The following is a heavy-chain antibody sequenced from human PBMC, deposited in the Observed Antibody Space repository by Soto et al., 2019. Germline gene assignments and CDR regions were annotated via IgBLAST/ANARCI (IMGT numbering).Heavy chain of an antibody. Sequence: QVQLVQSGAEVKKPGSSVKVSCKASGGTFSSYTISWVRQAPGQGLEWMGRIIPILGIANYAQKFQGRVTITADKSTSTAYMELSSLRSEDTAMYYCARDSTWGEGGAFDIWGQGTMVTVSS. D-gene: IGHD3-16*01. J-gene: IGHJ3*02. CDR1: GGTFSSYT. CDR3: ARDSTWGEGGAFDI. CDR2: IIPILGIA. V-gene: IGHV1-69*08.